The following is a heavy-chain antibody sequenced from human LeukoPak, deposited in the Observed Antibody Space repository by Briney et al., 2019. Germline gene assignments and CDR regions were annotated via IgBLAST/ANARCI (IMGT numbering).Heavy chain of an antibody. CDR2: IYIDGTT. CDR1: GFIVSHNY. J-gene: IGHJ4*02. D-gene: IGHD6-13*01. CDR3: ARGPRYSFY. V-gene: IGHV3-53*01. Sequence: GGSLRLSCAASGFIVSHNYMTWVRQAPGKGLEWISVIYIDGTTYYADSVKGRFTISRDQANNTLYLQMNTLRDEDAAVYYCARGPRYSFYWGQGTLVSVSS.